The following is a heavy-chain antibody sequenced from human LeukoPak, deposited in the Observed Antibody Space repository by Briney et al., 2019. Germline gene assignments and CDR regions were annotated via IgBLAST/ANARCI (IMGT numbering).Heavy chain of an antibody. J-gene: IGHJ5*02. CDR3: ASLGRAGANWFDP. Sequence: PSETLSLTCTVSGGSISSYYWSWLRQPPGKGLEWIGYIYYSGSTNYNPSLKSRVTISVDTSKNQFSLKLSSVTAADTAVYYCASLGRAGANWFDPWGQGTLVTVSS. D-gene: IGHD6-19*01. CDR2: IYYSGST. CDR1: GGSISSYY. V-gene: IGHV4-59*01.